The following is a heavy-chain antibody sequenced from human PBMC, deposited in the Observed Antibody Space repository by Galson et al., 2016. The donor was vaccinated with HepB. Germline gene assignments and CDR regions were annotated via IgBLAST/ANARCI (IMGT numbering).Heavy chain of an antibody. CDR3: SSRDFTHYGVDY. V-gene: IGHV3-73*01. CDR2: IRSKTHSSPT. CDR1: GFIFSGSV. D-gene: IGHD3-16*01. J-gene: IGHJ4*02. Sequence: SLRLSCAGSGFIFSGSVMHWARQASGKGLEWVGRIRSKTHSSPTAYATSVEGRFTISRDDSKNTTYLLMNSLKTEGTAVYYCSSRDFTHYGVDYWGLGTLVIVSS.